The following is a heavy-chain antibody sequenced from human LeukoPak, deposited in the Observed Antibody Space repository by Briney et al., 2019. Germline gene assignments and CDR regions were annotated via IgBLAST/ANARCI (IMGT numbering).Heavy chain of an antibody. CDR3: ARGSTVTTNFYYYYYMDV. V-gene: IGHV3-48*03. D-gene: IGHD4-17*01. CDR1: GFTFSSYE. Sequence: GGSLRLSCAASGFTFSSYEMNWVRQAPGKGLEWVSSISSSGSNIYYADSVKGRFTISRDNAKNSLYLQTNSLRAEDTAVYYCARGSTVTTNFYYYYYMDVWGKGTTVTVSS. CDR2: ISSSGSNI. J-gene: IGHJ6*03.